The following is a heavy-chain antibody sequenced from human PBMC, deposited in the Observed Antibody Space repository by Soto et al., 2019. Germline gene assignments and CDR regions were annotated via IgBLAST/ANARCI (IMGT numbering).Heavy chain of an antibody. CDR2: IYHSGST. Sequence: PDTLSLTCAVSGGSISSSNWWSWVRQPPGKGLEWIGEIYHSGSTNYNPSLKSRVTISVDKSKNQFSLKLSSVTAADTAVYYCARVSGSYYYGMDVWGQGITVTVSS. V-gene: IGHV4-4*03. D-gene: IGHD1-26*01. CDR1: GGSISSSNW. J-gene: IGHJ6*02. CDR3: ARVSGSYYYGMDV.